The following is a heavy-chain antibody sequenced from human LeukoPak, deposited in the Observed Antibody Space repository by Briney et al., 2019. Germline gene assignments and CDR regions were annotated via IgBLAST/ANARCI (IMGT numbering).Heavy chain of an antibody. CDR1: GGSISSSSYY. CDR3: AREMITMVRGVITNWFDP. V-gene: IGHV4-39*02. CDR2: IYYSGST. J-gene: IGHJ5*02. D-gene: IGHD3-10*01. Sequence: SETLSLTCTVSGGSISSSSYYWGWIRQPPGKGLEWIGSIYYSGSTYYNPSLKSRVTISVDTSKNQFSLKLSSVTAADTAVYYCAREMITMVRGVITNWFDPWGQGTLVTVSS.